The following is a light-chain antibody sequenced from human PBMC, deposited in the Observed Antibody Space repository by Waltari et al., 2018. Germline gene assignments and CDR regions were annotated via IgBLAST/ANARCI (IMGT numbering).Light chain of an antibody. CDR1: QSRTQRY. Sequence: RSSQSRTQRYLAWYQQKPGQAPRLLIYGASSRAAGIPDRFSGSGSGTDFTLTISRLEPEDFAVYYCQQYGSSVLYTFGQGTKLEIK. CDR2: GAS. V-gene: IGKV3-20*01. CDR3: QQYGSSVLYT. J-gene: IGKJ2*01.